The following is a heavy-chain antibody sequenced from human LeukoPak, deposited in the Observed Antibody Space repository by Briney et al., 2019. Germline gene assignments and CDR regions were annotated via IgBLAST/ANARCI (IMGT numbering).Heavy chain of an antibody. D-gene: IGHD1-7*01. J-gene: IGHJ4*02. CDR1: GGSLSGYY. Sequence: SETLSLTCAVYGGSLSGYYWSWIRHPPGKGLEWIGEINHSGSTNYNPSLKSRVTISVDTSKNQFSLKLSSVTAADTAVYYCARVPFGTTDSYYFDYWGQGTLVTVSS. CDR2: INHSGST. V-gene: IGHV4-34*01. CDR3: ARVPFGTTDSYYFDY.